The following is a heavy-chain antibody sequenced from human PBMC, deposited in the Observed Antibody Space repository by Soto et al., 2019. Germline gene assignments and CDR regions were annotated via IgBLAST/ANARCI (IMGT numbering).Heavy chain of an antibody. D-gene: IGHD2-8*02. CDR2: IFSGDNT. CDR3: ATGLTLPVRPSFDT. J-gene: IGHJ5*02. V-gene: IGHV3-53*01. Sequence: EVQLVESGGGLIQPGGSLRLSCAASGFTISGNYITWVRQAPGKGLEWVSVIFSGDNTFYSDSVKGRFTISRDSSKNTVYLQMNRLRGEDTAVYFCATGLTLPVRPSFDTWGQGTLLTVSS. CDR1: GFTISGNY.